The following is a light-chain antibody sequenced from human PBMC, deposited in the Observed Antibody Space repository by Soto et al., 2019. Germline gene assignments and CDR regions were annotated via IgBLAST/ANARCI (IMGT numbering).Light chain of an antibody. Sequence: EVVLTQSPATLSLSPGERATLSCRASQSVNTYLAWYQQKPGKAPRILIYDASNRATGIPARFSGSGSCTDFTLTISSLEPEDFAVYYCHQRYNRPTITFGQGTQLEI. CDR3: HQRYNRPTIT. V-gene: IGKV3-11*01. CDR2: DAS. J-gene: IGKJ5*01. CDR1: QSVNTY.